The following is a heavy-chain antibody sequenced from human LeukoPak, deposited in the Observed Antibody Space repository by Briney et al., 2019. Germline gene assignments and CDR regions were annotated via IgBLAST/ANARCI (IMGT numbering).Heavy chain of an antibody. CDR1: GFTFSSAA. J-gene: IGHJ4*02. CDR3: AKEIRPNDY. D-gene: IGHD4-17*01. V-gene: IGHV3-23*01. CDR2: ISISGGTT. Sequence: GGSLRLSCAVSGFTFSSAAMSWVRQAPGKGLEWVSSISISGGTTDYADSVKGRFTISRDNSKNTLYLQMNSLRAEDTAVYYCAKEIRPNDYWGQGTLVTVSS.